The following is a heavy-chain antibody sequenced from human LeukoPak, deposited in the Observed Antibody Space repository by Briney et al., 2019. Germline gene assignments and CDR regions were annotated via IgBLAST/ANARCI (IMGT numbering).Heavy chain of an antibody. J-gene: IGHJ6*04. D-gene: IGHD3-10*01. CDR1: GGSISTSSYY. Sequence: SETLSLTCTVSGGSISTSSYYWGWVRQPPGKGLEWIGNIFYSGSTYYSPSLKSRVTISLDTSRNQFSLKLNSVTAADTAAYYCAKSNGYGLVDIWGKGTTVTVSS. CDR3: AKSNGYGLVDI. V-gene: IGHV4-39*07. CDR2: IFYSGST.